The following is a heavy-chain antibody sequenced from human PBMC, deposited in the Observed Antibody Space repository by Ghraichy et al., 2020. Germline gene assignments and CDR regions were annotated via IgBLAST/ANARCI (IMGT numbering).Heavy chain of an antibody. CDR2: LKGDGTDK. D-gene: IGHD2-2*01. CDR1: GFTFSNYY. V-gene: IGHV3-7*01. CDR3: ARGRRDSEYDYCDY. J-gene: IGHJ4*02. Sequence: GGSLRLSCAASGFTFSNYYMSWLRQAPGKGLEWVANLKGDGTDKHYVDSVKGRFTISRDNAKNSLYLQMNSLRVEDTAVYYCARGRRDSEYDYCDYWGQGNLVTVSS.